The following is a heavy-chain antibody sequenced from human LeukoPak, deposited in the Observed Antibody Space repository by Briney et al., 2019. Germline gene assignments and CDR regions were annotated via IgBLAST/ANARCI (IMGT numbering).Heavy chain of an antibody. CDR3: ARRVGGTPDY. CDR1: GFTFKNYA. D-gene: IGHD1-26*01. J-gene: IGHJ4*02. CDR2: IGGDGRGR. Sequence: GGSLRLSCAASGFTFKNYAMTWVRQAPGKGLEWVSAIGGDGRGRDYADSVRGRFTTSRDNSDNTLYLQMNNLRPEDTAQYFCARRVGGTPDYWGLGLPVTVSS. V-gene: IGHV3-23*01.